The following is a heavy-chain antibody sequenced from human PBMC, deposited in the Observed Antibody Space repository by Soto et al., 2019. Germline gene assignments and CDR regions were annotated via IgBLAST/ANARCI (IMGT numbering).Heavy chain of an antibody. V-gene: IGHV3-21*01. CDR2: ISSSSSYI. J-gene: IGHJ6*01. CDR1: VCTFSSYS. D-gene: IGHD6-13*01. CDR3: AIISPGIAAAGDSYYGMEV. Sequence: VGSLRLSCASSVCTFSSYSMNCVRHPPGKWLEWVSSISSSSSYIYYADSEKGRFTISRDNAKNSLYLQMNSLRAEDTAVYYCAIISPGIAAAGDSYYGMEVWGQGTPLIVS.